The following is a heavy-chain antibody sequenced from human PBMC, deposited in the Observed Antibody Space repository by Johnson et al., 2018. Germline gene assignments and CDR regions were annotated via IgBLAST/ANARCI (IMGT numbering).Heavy chain of an antibody. CDR1: GGSISSYY. J-gene: IGHJ3*02. CDR3: ARDDAFDI. Sequence: QVQLQESGPGLVKPSETLSLTCTVSGGSISSYYWSWIRQPPGKGLEWIGYIYYSGRTNYHPSLKSRVTISVDTSKNQFSLKLSPVTAADTAVYSCARDDAFDIWGQGTMVTVSS. V-gene: IGHV4-59*01. CDR2: IYYSGRT.